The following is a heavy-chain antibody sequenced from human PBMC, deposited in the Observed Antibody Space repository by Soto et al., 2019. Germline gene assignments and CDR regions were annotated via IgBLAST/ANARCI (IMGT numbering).Heavy chain of an antibody. CDR1: GGSISSGDYY. CDR3: AGGSNSEVTNFDY. V-gene: IGHV4-30-4*01. J-gene: IGHJ4*02. Sequence: ASETLSLTCTVAGGSISSGDYYWSWIRQPPGKGLEWIGYIYYSGSTYYNPSLKSRLAISLDTSNNQFSLQLNSVTASDTAVYYCAGGSNSEVTNFDYWGQGTLVTVS. D-gene: IGHD3-16*01. CDR2: IYYSGST.